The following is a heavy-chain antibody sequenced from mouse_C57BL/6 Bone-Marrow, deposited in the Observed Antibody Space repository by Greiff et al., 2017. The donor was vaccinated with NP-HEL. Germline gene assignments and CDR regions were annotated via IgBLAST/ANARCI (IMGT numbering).Heavy chain of an antibody. J-gene: IGHJ2*01. CDR1: GYTFTSYG. V-gene: IGHV1-81*01. CDR2: IYPRSGNT. CDR3: AGDVSFFAY. Sequence: VQLQESGAELARPGASVKLSCKASGYTFTSYGISWVKQRTGQGLEWIGEIYPRSGNTYYIEKIKGKATLTADKSSSTAYMELRSLTSYDSAVYFCAGDVSFFAYWGQGTTLTVSS.